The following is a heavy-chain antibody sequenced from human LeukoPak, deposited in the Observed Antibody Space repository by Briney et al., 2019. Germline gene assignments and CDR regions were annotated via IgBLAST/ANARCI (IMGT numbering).Heavy chain of an antibody. CDR1: GFTISDNY. Sequence: GVSLRLSCAASGFTISDNYMTWVRQAPGKGLEWVSVVYSGGSTYYGDSVKGRFTISRDNSKNTLFLQMNSLRGEDTAVYYCAREKKTQVDNGGYSRVYCGLDVWGQGTTVTVSS. D-gene: IGHD4-23*01. J-gene: IGHJ6*02. CDR2: VYSGGST. CDR3: AREKKTQVDNGGYSRVYCGLDV. V-gene: IGHV3-66*01.